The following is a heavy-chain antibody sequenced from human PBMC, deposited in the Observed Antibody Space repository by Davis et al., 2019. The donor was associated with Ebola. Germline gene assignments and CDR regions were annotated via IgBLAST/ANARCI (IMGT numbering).Heavy chain of an antibody. V-gene: IGHV4-34*01. CDR2: VNHSGST. CDR1: GGSFSGYS. CDR3: ARQGWSGYSLRHWLDP. D-gene: IGHD3-3*01. J-gene: IGHJ5*02. Sequence: MPSETLSLTCAVYGGSFSGYSWTWTAKPPGRGLEWIGEVNHSGSTNYNPSLKSRVTISVDTSKNQFSLKLSSVTAADTAVYYCARQGWSGYSLRHWLDPWGRGTLVTVSS.